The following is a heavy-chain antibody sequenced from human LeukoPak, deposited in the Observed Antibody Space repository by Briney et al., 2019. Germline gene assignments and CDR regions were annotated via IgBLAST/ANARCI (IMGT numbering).Heavy chain of an antibody. Sequence: GRSLRLSCAASGFTFSDYSMNWIRQAPGKGLEWVSYISTSGSSIYYADSVKGRFTISRDNAKNSLYLQMNSLRADDTAVYYCARDEGQQFDYWGQGTLVTVSS. CDR2: ISTSGSSI. CDR3: ARDEGQQFDY. V-gene: IGHV3-11*04. CDR1: GFTFSDYS. J-gene: IGHJ4*02. D-gene: IGHD6-13*01.